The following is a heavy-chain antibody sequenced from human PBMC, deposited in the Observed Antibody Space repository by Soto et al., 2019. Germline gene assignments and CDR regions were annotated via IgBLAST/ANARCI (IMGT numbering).Heavy chain of an antibody. V-gene: IGHV4-4*07. D-gene: IGHD1-26*01. Sequence: LSLTCNVSGDSMTKYYWSWIRQPAGKGLEWIGRVYMSGSTNYNPSLKSRVTMSIDTSNNYFSLDLKSVTAADTAVYYCARTVGAAYYFGFWGQGALVTVSS. CDR2: VYMSGST. CDR1: GDSMTKYY. J-gene: IGHJ4*02. CDR3: ARTVGAAYYFGF.